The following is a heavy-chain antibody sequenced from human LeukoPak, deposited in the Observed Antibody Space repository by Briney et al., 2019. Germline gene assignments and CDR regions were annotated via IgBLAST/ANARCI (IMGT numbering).Heavy chain of an antibody. J-gene: IGHJ5*02. CDR2: ISSSSIYV. Sequence: GGSLRLSCAASGFTFSDYDMNWVRQAPGKGLEWVSSISSSSIYVSYADSVKGRYTISRDNAKNSLYLQMNSLRVDETAVYYCLMFGSSGSWGQGTLVTVSS. D-gene: IGHD3/OR15-3a*01. CDR3: LMFGSSGS. CDR1: GFTFSDYD. V-gene: IGHV3-21*04.